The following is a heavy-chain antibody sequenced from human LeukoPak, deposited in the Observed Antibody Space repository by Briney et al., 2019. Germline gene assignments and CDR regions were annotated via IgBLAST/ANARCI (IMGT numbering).Heavy chain of an antibody. CDR2: ISLSGSTT. CDR3: AKNEGPTTVIGFDC. D-gene: IGHD4-17*01. V-gene: IGHV3-23*01. J-gene: IGHJ4*02. Sequence: PGGSLRLSCVASGFTFSNYGMNWVRQAPGKGLEWVSGISLSGSTTYYADSVKGRFTISRDNSKNTLYMQMKSLRAEDTAVYFCAKNEGPTTVIGFDCWGQGILVTVSS. CDR1: GFTFSNYG.